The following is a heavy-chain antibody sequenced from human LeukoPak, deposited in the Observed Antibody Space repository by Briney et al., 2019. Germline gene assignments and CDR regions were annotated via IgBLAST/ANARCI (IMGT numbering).Heavy chain of an antibody. D-gene: IGHD2-15*01. CDR2: ISASGDGT. CDR3: AKGGSSRCYSASDY. Sequence: GGSLRLSCAASGFTFSSYAMSWVRQVPGKGPEWVSAISASGDGTFYTNSVKGRYNVSRDNDKNMVYLQMNSLRAEDTAIYYCAKGGSSRCYSASDYWGQGTLVTVSS. V-gene: IGHV3-23*01. CDR1: GFTFSSYA. J-gene: IGHJ4*02.